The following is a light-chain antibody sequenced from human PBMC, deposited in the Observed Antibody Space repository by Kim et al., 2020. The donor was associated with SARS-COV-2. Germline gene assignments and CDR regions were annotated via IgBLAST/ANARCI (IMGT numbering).Light chain of an antibody. CDR1: QGISNY. Sequence: ASVRDRGTSTCRATQGISNYLAWYQQKPGEVPKVLIYSASTLQSGVPYRFSGSGSGTYFTLSISSLQPEDVATYYCQKYNSAPLTFGQGTKVDIK. CDR2: SAS. V-gene: IGKV1-27*01. CDR3: QKYNSAPLT. J-gene: IGKJ1*01.